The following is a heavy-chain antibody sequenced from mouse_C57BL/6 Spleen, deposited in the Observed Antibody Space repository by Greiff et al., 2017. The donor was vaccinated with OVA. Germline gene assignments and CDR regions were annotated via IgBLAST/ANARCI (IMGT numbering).Heavy chain of an antibody. J-gene: IGHJ3*01. V-gene: IGHV1-64*01. CDR1: GYTFTSYW. D-gene: IGHD2-4*01. Sequence: QVQLQQPGAELVKPGASVKLSCKASGYTFTSYWMHWVKQRPGQGLEWIGMIHPNSGSTNYNEKFKSKATLTVDKSSSTAYMQLSSLTSEDSAVYYCARSLYDYDSSWFAYWGQGTLVTVSA. CDR3: ARSLYDYDSSWFAY. CDR2: IHPNSGST.